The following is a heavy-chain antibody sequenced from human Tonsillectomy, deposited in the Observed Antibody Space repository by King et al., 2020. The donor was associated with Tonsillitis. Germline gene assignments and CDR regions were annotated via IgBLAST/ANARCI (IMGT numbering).Heavy chain of an antibody. V-gene: IGHV4-61*02. J-gene: IGHJ4*02. Sequence: VQLQESCPGLVKPSQTLSLTCTVSCGSIISGSYYWCWLRQPAGKGLEWIGRIYTSGSTHYNPSLKSRVTMSVDTSKNPFSLKLSSVTAADTAVYYCARDQPSFGVDNTLFDYWGQGTLVTVSS. D-gene: IGHD3-3*01. CDR1: CGSIISGSYY. CDR2: IYTSGST. CDR3: ARDQPSFGVDNTLFDY.